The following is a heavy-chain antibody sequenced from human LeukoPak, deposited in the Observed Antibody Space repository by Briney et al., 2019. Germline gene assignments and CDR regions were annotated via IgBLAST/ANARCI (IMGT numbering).Heavy chain of an antibody. Sequence: SGGSLRLSCAASGFTFDDYAMHWVRHAPGKGLEWVSGISWNSGSIGYADSVKGRFTISRDNAKNSLYLQMNSLRAEDTALYYCAKEQGPSNHYYGSGRPDAFDIWGQGTMVTVSS. J-gene: IGHJ3*02. CDR2: ISWNSGSI. CDR3: AKEQGPSNHYYGSGRPDAFDI. D-gene: IGHD3-10*01. V-gene: IGHV3-9*01. CDR1: GFTFDDYA.